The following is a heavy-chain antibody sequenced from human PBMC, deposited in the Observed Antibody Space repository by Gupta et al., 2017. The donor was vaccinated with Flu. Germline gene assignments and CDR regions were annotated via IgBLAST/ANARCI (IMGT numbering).Heavy chain of an antibody. J-gene: IGHJ4*02. Sequence: EVQLVESGGGLVQPGGSLRLSCSASGFTFSSYAMHWVRQAPGKGLEYVSAISSNGGSTYYADSVKGRVTISRDNSKNTLYRQMSSLRAEETAVYYCVKSRGGIAGAGTGNYFDYWGQGTLVTVSS. D-gene: IGHD6-19*01. CDR3: VKSRGGIAGAGTGNYFDY. V-gene: IGHV3-64D*06. CDR1: GFTFSSYA. CDR2: ISSNGGST.